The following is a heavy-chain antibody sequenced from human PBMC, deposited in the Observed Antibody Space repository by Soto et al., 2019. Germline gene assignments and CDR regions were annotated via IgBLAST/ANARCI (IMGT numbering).Heavy chain of an antibody. Sequence: QLQLQESGPGLVKPSETLSLTCTVSVGSISSSSYYWVWIRQPPGKGLEWIGSIYYSGSTYYNPSLTSRFTISEDTSKNQFSLKLSSVTAADATVYYWARQGAAPAKGSRVGWFDPWGQGTLVTVAA. V-gene: IGHV4-39*01. CDR3: ARQGAAPAKGSRVGWFDP. D-gene: IGHD6-6*01. CDR1: VGSISSSSYY. J-gene: IGHJ5*02. CDR2: IYYSGST.